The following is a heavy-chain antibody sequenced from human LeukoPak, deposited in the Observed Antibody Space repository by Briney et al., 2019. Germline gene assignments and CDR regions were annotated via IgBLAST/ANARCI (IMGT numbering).Heavy chain of an antibody. CDR1: GGSISSYY. CDR3: AGTYYGFWSGYYPHYYYYYMDV. D-gene: IGHD3-3*01. Sequence: PSETLSLTCTVSGGSISSYYWSWIRQPPGKGLEWIGYIDYSGSTNYNPSLKSRVTISVDTSKNQFSLKLSSVTAADTAVYYCAGTYYGFWSGYYPHYYYYYMDVWGKGTTVTVSS. J-gene: IGHJ6*03. CDR2: IDYSGST. V-gene: IGHV4-59*01.